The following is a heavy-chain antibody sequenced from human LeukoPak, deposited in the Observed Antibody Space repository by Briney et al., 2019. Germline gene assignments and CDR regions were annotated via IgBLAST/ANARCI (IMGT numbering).Heavy chain of an antibody. CDR3: ARVRDGYNYYYYYYGMDV. Sequence: PSETLSLTCPVSGGSISSYYWSWIRQPPGKGLEWIGYIYYSGSTNYNPSLKSRVTISVDTSKNQFTLKLSSVTAADTAVYYCARVRDGYNYYYYYYGMDVWGQGTTSPSP. D-gene: IGHD5-24*01. V-gene: IGHV4-59*01. CDR2: IYYSGST. CDR1: GGSISSYY. J-gene: IGHJ6*02.